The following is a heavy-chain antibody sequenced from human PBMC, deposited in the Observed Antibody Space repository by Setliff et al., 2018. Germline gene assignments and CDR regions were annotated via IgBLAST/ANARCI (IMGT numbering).Heavy chain of an antibody. CDR1: GGSISTTDYY. CDR3: AREQWLDPPGYYYMDV. Sequence: LSLTCTVSGGSISTTDYYWGWIRQPPGKGLEWIGCVYYSGSTYYNPSLKSRVAMSIDTSKNQFSLKLNSVTAADMAVYYCAREQWLDPPGYYYMDVWAKGTTVTVSS. D-gene: IGHD6-19*01. CDR2: VYYSGST. J-gene: IGHJ6*03. V-gene: IGHV4-39*07.